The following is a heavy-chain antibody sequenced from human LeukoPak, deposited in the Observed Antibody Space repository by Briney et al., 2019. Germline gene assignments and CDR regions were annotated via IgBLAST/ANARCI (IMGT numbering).Heavy chain of an antibody. CDR1: GFTFSSYW. CDR2: IRYDGSNK. V-gene: IGHV3-30*02. J-gene: IGHJ4*01. CDR3: ARGSSSWYEEVDY. D-gene: IGHD6-13*01. Sequence: GGSLRLSCAASGFTFSSYWMSWVRQAPGKGLEWVAFIRYDGSNKYYADSVKGRFTISRDNSKNTLYLQMNSLRAEDTAVYYCARGSSSWYEEVDYWGQEPWSPSPQ.